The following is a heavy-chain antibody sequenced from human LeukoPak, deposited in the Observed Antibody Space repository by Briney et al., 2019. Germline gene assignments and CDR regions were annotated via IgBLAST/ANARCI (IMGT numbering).Heavy chain of an antibody. CDR3: ARDGRHYDIGPLGY. V-gene: IGHV1-18*01. CDR1: GYTFTSYG. CDR2: ISAYNGNT. D-gene: IGHD3-22*01. J-gene: IGHJ4*02. Sequence: ASVKVSFKASGYTFTSYGISWVRQAPGQGLEWMGWISAYNGNTNYAQKLQGRVTMTTDTSTSTAYMELRSLRSDDTAVYYCARDGRHYDIGPLGYWGQGTLVTVSS.